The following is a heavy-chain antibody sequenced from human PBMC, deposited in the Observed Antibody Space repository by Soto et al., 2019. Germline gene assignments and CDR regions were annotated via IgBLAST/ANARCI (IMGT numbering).Heavy chain of an antibody. V-gene: IGHV1-69*13. CDR2: IIPIFGTA. Sequence: ASVKVSCKASGGTFSSYAISWVRQAPGQGLEWMGGIIPIFGTANYAQKFQGRVTITADESTSTAYMELSSLRSEDTAVYYCVSGITIFGVVIANYYYYGMDVWGQGTTVTVSS. D-gene: IGHD3-3*01. J-gene: IGHJ6*02. CDR1: GGTFSSYA. CDR3: VSGITIFGVVIANYYYYGMDV.